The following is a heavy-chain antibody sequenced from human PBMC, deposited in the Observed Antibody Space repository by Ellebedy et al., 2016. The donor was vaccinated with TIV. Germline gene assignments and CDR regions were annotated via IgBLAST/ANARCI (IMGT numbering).Heavy chain of an antibody. V-gene: IGHV3-30-3*01. Sequence: GESLKISCAASGFTFSSYAMHWVRQAPGKGLEWVAVISYDGSNKYYADSVKGRFTISRDNSKNTLYLQMNSLRAEDTAVYYCARESNGDYENSFDYWGQGTLVTVSS. CDR3: ARESNGDYENSFDY. D-gene: IGHD4-17*01. CDR2: ISYDGSNK. J-gene: IGHJ4*02. CDR1: GFTFSSYA.